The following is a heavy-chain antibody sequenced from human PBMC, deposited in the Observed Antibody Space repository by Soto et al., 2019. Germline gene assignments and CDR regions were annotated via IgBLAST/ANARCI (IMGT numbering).Heavy chain of an antibody. J-gene: IGHJ4*02. CDR3: ANPIPKTGTTFGF. D-gene: IGHD1-1*01. Sequence: GGSLRLSCAASGFTFSSYAMTWVRQAPGKGLEWVSGISGGGGSTYYADSVKGRFTISRDNSKDTLYLQINSLRAEDTAVYYCANPIPKTGTTFGFWGQGTLVTVSS. CDR2: ISGGGGST. V-gene: IGHV3-23*01. CDR1: GFTFSSYA.